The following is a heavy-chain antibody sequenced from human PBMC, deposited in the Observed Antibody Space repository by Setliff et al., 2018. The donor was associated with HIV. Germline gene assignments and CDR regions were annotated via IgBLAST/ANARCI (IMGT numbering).Heavy chain of an antibody. V-gene: IGHV3-74*01. CDR1: GFTFSSYG. D-gene: IGHD2-8*02. Sequence: AGGSLRLSCAASGFTFSSYGMSWVRQAPGKGLEWVSRISGDDTTTDYADSVKGRFTISRDNAKNTVYLEMNSLRAQDTAVYYCVRVGGYASPLGYWGQGTLVTVSS. CDR2: ISGDDTTT. CDR3: VRVGGYASPLGY. J-gene: IGHJ4*02.